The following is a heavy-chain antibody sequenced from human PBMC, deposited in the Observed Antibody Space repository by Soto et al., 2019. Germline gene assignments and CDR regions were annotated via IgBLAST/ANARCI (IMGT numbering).Heavy chain of an antibody. Sequence: SETLSLTCTVSGASMNSYHWSWIRQPAGKGLEWLGSLYFTGITFYNPSLKSRATLSVDTSKNQFSLKLSSVTVADTAVYFCAAQVRMAAAERRSFPFDPWGQGTLVTVSS. CDR2: LYFTGIT. J-gene: IGHJ5*02. V-gene: IGHV4-59*05. CDR1: GASMNSYH. CDR3: AAQVRMAAAERRSFPFDP. D-gene: IGHD6-13*01.